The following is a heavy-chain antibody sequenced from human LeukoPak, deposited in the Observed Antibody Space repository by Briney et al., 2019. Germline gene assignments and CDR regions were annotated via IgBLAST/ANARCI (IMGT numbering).Heavy chain of an antibody. J-gene: IGHJ6*03. CDR3: AKQWLSYYYYYMDV. Sequence: GGSLRLSCAASGFTFSSYGMSWVRQAPGKGLEWVSGISGSDGSTYYADSVKGRFTISRDNSKNTLFLQMNSLRAEDTAVYYCAKQWLSYYYYYMDVWGKGTTVTVSS. V-gene: IGHV3-23*01. CDR2: ISGSDGST. CDR1: GFTFSSYG. D-gene: IGHD6-19*01.